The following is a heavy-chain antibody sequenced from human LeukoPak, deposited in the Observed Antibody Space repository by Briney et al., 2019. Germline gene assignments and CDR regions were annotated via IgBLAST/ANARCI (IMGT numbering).Heavy chain of an antibody. V-gene: IGHV3-48*01. CDR1: GFTFSSYS. Sequence: GSLRLSCAASGFTFSSYSMNWVRQAPGKGLEWVSYITRSSSARYYADAVKGRFTISRDNAKNSLYLQMNSLRAEDTAVYYCARDSYDSSYYYGMDVWGQGTTVTVSS. CDR3: ARDSYDSSYYYGMDV. J-gene: IGHJ6*02. D-gene: IGHD3-22*01. CDR2: ITRSSSAR.